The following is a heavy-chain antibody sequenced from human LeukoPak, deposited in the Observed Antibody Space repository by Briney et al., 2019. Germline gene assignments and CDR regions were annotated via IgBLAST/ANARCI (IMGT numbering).Heavy chain of an antibody. V-gene: IGHV3-48*01. J-gene: IGHJ5*01. CDR2: ICSTTV. CDR3: ARDRGYCSGGICYGNWFDY. CDR1: GVTFSSYS. Sequence: GGSLRLSCAASGVTFSSYSMNWVRQAPGKGLEWVSYICSTTVYYAASVKGRFTISSDSAKNSLYLQMNSMRAEDTAVYYCARDRGYCSGGICYGNWFDYWGQGTLVTVSS. D-gene: IGHD2-15*01.